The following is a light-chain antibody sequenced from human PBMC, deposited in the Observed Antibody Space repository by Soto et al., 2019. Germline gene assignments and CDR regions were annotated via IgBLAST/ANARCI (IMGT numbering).Light chain of an antibody. CDR3: QTWGTGVVV. V-gene: IGLV4-69*01. CDR1: SGHSSYA. J-gene: IGLJ2*01. CDR2: LNSDGSH. Sequence: QPVLTQTPSASASLGASVKLTCTLSSGHSSYAIAWHQQQPEKGPRYLMKLNSDGSHSKGDGNPDRFSGSSAGAERYLTISSLQSEDEDDYYCQTWGTGVVVFGGGTKLTVL.